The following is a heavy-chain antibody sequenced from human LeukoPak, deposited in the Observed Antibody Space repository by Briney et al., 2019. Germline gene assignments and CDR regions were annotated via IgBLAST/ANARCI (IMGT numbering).Heavy chain of an antibody. Sequence: AGGTLRLSYAASGFTYHQYWLRWATQAPGKGRVGGENRKQGGSEKYYVDAVKGRFNISRDNAKNSLYVEMNSLRGEDTAAYYCAREGRESTGFDYWGQGTRVTVSS. D-gene: IGHD3-10*01. CDR3: AREGRESTGFDY. V-gene: IGHV3-7*01. CDR1: GFTYHQYW. CDR2: RKQGGSEK. J-gene: IGHJ4*02.